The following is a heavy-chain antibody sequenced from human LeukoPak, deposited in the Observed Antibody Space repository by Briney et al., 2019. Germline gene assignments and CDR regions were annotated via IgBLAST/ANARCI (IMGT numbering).Heavy chain of an antibody. V-gene: IGHV1-2*02. CDR3: ARVAYSSGRGGPLDY. J-gene: IGHJ4*02. Sequence: GASVKVSCKASGYTFTGYYMHWVRQAPGQGLEWMGWINPNSGGTNYAQKFQGRVTMTRDTSISTAYMELSRLRSDDTAVYYCARVAYSSGRGGPLDYWGQGTLVTVSS. D-gene: IGHD6-19*01. CDR1: GYTFTGYY. CDR2: INPNSGGT.